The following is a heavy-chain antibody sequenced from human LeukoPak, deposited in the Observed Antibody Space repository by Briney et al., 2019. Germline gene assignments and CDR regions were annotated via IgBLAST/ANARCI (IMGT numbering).Heavy chain of an antibody. D-gene: IGHD6-6*01. CDR1: GGSFSGYY. J-gene: IGHJ6*03. V-gene: IGHV4-34*01. Sequence: SETLSLTCAVYGGSFSGYYWSWIRQPPGKGLEWIGEINHRGSTNYNPSLKSRVTLSVDTSKNQFSLKLSSVTAAHTAVYYCARGRREQLGPSGVYYYHMDVWGKGTTVTVSS. CDR3: ARGRREQLGPSGVYYYHMDV. CDR2: INHRGST.